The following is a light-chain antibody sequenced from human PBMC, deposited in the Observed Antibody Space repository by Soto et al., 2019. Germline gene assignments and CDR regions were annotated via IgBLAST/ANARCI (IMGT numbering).Light chain of an antibody. J-gene: IGKJ1*01. CDR1: QSVSSSY. CDR2: DAS. Sequence: EIVLTHSPGTLSLSPCEGATLSLSASQSVSSSYLAWYQQKPGQAPRLLIYDASNRATGIPARFSGSGSGTEFTLTISSLQPDDFATYYCQQYKSYSATFGQGTKVDI. CDR3: QQYKSYSAT. V-gene: IGKV3-20*01.